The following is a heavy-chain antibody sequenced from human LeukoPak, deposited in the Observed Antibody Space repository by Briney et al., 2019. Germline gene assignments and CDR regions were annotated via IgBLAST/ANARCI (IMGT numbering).Heavy chain of an antibody. CDR2: IKRDGSEK. CDR3: TRDGSGWSQH. Sequence: GGSLRLSCAASGFTFANYWMSWVRQAPGKGLEWVANIKRDGSEKYYVDSVKGRFTISRDNAKNSLYLQMNSLRAEDTAVYYCTRDGSGWSQHWGQGTLVTVSS. CDR1: GFTFANYW. V-gene: IGHV3-7*01. D-gene: IGHD6-19*01. J-gene: IGHJ1*01.